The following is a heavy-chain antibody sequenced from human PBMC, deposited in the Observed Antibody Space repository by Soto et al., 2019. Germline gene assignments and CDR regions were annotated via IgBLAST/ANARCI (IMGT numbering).Heavy chain of an antibody. V-gene: IGHV1-69*12. CDR3: AREISTVVTGWFDP. D-gene: IGHD2-15*01. Sequence: QVQLVQSGAEVKKPGSSVKVSCKASGGTFSSYAISWVRQAPGQGLGWLGGIIPLFGTATYAQKFQGRVTITADESTSTAYMELSSLRSEDTAVYYCAREISTVVTGWFDPWGQGTLVTVSS. CDR1: GGTFSSYA. CDR2: IIPLFGTA. J-gene: IGHJ5*02.